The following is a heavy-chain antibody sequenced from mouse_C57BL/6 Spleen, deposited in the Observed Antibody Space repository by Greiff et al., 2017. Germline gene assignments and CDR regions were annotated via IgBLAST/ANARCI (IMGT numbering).Heavy chain of an antibody. CDR3: ARLPYYYGSSLYYFDY. Sequence: EVQVVESGGDLVKPGGSLKLSCAASGFTFSSYGMSWVRQTPDKRLEWVATISSGGSYTYYPDSVKGRFTISRDNAKNTLYLQMSSLTSEDTAMYYGARLPYYYGSSLYYFDYWGQGTTLTVSS. J-gene: IGHJ2*01. D-gene: IGHD1-1*01. CDR1: GFTFSSYG. CDR2: ISSGGSYT. V-gene: IGHV5-6*01.